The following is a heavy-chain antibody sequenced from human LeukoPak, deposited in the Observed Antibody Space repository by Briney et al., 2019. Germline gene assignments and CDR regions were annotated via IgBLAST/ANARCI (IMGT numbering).Heavy chain of an antibody. J-gene: IGHJ3*02. CDR3: ARPLLTGYSRAFDI. Sequence: ASVKVSCKASGYTFTSYAMNWVRQAPGQGLEWMGWINTSTGNPTYAQGFTGRFVFSLDTSVSTAYLQISSLKAEDTAVYYCARPLLTGYSRAFDIWGQGTMVTVSS. CDR1: GYTFTSYA. CDR2: INTSTGNP. V-gene: IGHV7-4-1*02. D-gene: IGHD1-14*01.